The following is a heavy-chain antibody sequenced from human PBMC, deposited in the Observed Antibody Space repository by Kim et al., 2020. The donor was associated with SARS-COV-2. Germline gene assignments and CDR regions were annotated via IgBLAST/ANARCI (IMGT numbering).Heavy chain of an antibody. CDR3: AKDPGVVPYHYFDF. D-gene: IGHD2-21*01. J-gene: IGHJ4*02. V-gene: IGHV3-23*01. CDR2: ISGPGGST. Sequence: GGSLRLSCAASGFSFGTYAMSWVRQAPGKGQECVSAISGPGGSTFYADSVKGRFTISRDNSKNTLYLQMDSLRAEDTAVYYCAKDPGVVPYHYFDFWGQGTLVTVSS. CDR1: GFSFGTYA.